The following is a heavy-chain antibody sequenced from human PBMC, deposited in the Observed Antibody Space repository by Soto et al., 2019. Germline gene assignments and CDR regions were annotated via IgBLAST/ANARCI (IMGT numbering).Heavy chain of an antibody. CDR3: ARGLTGTMMRLNCFGP. CDR1: GGSIIRSDTYY. CDR2: VYYSGIT. V-gene: IGHV4-39*01. D-gene: IGHD1-7*01. J-gene: IGHJ5*02. Sequence: SETLSLTCTVSGGSIIRSDTYYWGWIRQPPGKGLEWIGSVYYSGITYYNPSLRSRVTISVDTSNNQFSLELNSVTAADTAVYYCARGLTGTMMRLNCFGPWGQGTLVTVPP.